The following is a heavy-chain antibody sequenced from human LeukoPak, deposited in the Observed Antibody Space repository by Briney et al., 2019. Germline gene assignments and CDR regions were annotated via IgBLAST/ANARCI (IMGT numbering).Heavy chain of an antibody. CDR3: ARDVVKNVWGSYVKIEANWFDP. D-gene: IGHD3-16*01. V-gene: IGHV3-21*01. CDR2: ISSSSSYI. Sequence: GGSLRLSCAASGFTFSSYSMNWVRQAPGKGLEWVSSISSSSSYIYYADSVKGRFTISRGNAKNSLYLQMNSLRAEDTAVYYCARDVVKNVWGSYVKIEANWFDPWGQGTLVTVSS. J-gene: IGHJ5*02. CDR1: GFTFSSYS.